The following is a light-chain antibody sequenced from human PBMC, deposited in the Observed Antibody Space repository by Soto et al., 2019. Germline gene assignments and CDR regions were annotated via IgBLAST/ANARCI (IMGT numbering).Light chain of an antibody. Sequence: DIQMTQSPSTLSGSVGDRVTITCRASQTISSWLAWYQQKPGKAPKLLIYKASTLKSGVPSRFSGSGSGTEFTLTISSLQPEDFATYYCQQYNSYGYTFGQGTKLEIK. J-gene: IGKJ2*01. CDR2: KAS. V-gene: IGKV1-5*03. CDR1: QTISSW. CDR3: QQYNSYGYT.